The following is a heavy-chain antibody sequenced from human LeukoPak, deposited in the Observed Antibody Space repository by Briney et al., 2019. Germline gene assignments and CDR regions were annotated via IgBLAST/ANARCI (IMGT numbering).Heavy chain of an antibody. Sequence: ASVKVSCKASGYTFTSYGISWVRQAPGQGLEWMGWISAYNGDTNHAQRLQGRVTVTTDTSTSTAFMELRSLSSYDTAVYDCARTSPLAAAGHDAFDIWGQGTMVTVSS. V-gene: IGHV1-18*01. CDR1: GYTFTSYG. CDR3: ARTSPLAAAGHDAFDI. J-gene: IGHJ3*02. D-gene: IGHD6-13*01. CDR2: ISAYNGDT.